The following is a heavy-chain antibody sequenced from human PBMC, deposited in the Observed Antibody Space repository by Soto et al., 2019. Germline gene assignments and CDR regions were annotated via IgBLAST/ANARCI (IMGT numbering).Heavy chain of an antibody. CDR1: GGSISSGDYY. J-gene: IGHJ4*02. D-gene: IGHD1-7*01. V-gene: IGHV4-30-4*01. Sequence: PSETLSLTCTVSGGSISSGDYYWSWIRQPPGKGLEWIGYIYYSGSTYYNPSLKSRVTISVDTSKNQFSLKLSSVTAADTAVYYCARYNWNYRGFDYWGQGTLVTVSS. CDR3: ARYNWNYRGFDY. CDR2: IYYSGST.